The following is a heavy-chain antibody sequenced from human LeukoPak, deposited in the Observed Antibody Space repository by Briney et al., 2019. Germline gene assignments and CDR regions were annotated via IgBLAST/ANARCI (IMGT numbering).Heavy chain of an antibody. J-gene: IGHJ5*02. V-gene: IGHV3-30*18. Sequence: GGSLRLSCAASGFTFSSYGMHWVRQAPGKGLEWVAVISYGGSDKHYANSVKGRFTISRDNSKYTLYLQMNSLRAEDTAVYYCAKDRWLTGTWGQGTLVTVSS. CDR1: GFTFSSYG. CDR2: ISYGGSDK. D-gene: IGHD6-19*01. CDR3: AKDRWLTGT.